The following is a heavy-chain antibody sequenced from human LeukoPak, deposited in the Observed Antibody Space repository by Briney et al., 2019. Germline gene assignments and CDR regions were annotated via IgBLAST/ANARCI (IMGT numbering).Heavy chain of an antibody. V-gene: IGHV3-74*01. D-gene: IGHD3-3*01. CDR2: IKSDGKT. J-gene: IGHJ1*01. CDR1: GFTFSRYW. Sequence: GGSLRLSCEASGFTFSRYWMHWVRQAPGKGQVWVSRIKSDGKTNYADSVKGRFTISRDNAKNTVSLQMNSLRADDTGVYYCARAPSEVGGYYPEYFRHWGQGTLVTVSS. CDR3: ARAPSEVGGYYPEYFRH.